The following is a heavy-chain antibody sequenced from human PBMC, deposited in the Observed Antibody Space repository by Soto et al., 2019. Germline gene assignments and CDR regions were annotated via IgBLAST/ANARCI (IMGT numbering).Heavy chain of an antibody. Sequence: QVQLVQSGAEVKKPESSVKVSCKASGGTFSIYAISWVRQAPGQGLEWMVGIIPIFGTADYAQKVQGRVTITADESTSTASMELSSLRSEHTAVYYCANHLEPPSYGMDVWGQGTTVTVSS. CDR1: GGTFSIYA. CDR3: ANHLEPPSYGMDV. CDR2: IIPIFGTA. D-gene: IGHD1-1*01. J-gene: IGHJ6*02. V-gene: IGHV1-69*12.